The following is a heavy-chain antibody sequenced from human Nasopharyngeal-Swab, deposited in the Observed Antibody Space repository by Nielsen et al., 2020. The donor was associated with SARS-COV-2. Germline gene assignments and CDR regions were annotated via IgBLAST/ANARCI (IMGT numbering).Heavy chain of an antibody. D-gene: IGHD2-15*01. J-gene: IGHJ6*02. V-gene: IGHV3-23*01. CDR2: ISGSGGST. CDR1: GFTFSSYA. CDR3: AKIIVVVVAAHRHYGMDV. Sequence: GESLKISCAASGFTFSSYAMSWVRQAPGKGLERVSAISGSGGSTYYADSVKGRFTISRDNSKNTLYLQMNSLRAEDTAVYYCAKIIVVVVAAHRHYGMDVWGQGTTVTVSS.